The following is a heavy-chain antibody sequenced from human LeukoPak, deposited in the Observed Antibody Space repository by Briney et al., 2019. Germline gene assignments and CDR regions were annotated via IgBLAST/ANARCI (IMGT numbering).Heavy chain of an antibody. CDR2: IRSKAYGGTT. V-gene: IGHV3-49*04. Sequence: GGSLRLSCTASGFTFGDYAMSWVRQAPGKGLEWVGFIRSKAYGGTTEYAASVKGRFTISRDDSKSIAYLQMNSLKTEDTAVYYCTRRRWNRPGDYWGQGTLVTVSS. D-gene: IGHD1-1*01. CDR3: TRRRWNRPGDY. J-gene: IGHJ4*02. CDR1: GFTFGDYA.